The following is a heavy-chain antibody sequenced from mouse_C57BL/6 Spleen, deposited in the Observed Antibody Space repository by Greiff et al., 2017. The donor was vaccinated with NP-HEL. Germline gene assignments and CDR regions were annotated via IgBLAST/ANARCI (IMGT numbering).Heavy chain of an antibody. V-gene: IGHV1-22*01. Sequence: EVKLQESGPELVKPGASVKMSCKASGYTFTDYNMHWVKQSHGKSLEWIGYINPNNGGTSYNQKFKGKATLTVNKSSSTAYMELRSLTSEDSAVYYCARNGYYLYYAMDYWGQGTSVTVSS. CDR2: INPNNGGT. D-gene: IGHD2-3*01. CDR3: ARNGYYLYYAMDY. CDR1: GYTFTDYN. J-gene: IGHJ4*01.